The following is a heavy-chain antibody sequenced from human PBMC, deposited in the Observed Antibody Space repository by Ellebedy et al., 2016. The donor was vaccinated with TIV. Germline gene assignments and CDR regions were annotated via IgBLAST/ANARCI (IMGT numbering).Heavy chain of an antibody. D-gene: IGHD4-23*01. CDR1: GFTFSDSY. Sequence: GESLRLSXKASGFTFSDSYMSWIRQTPGRGLEWLSFISSSSGYTKPADSVKGRFTISRDNAKNLLYLQMDSLSADDTAVYYCARNYGGNSGIEHWGQGTRVTVSS. J-gene: IGHJ4*02. V-gene: IGHV3-11*03. CDR3: ARNYGGNSGIEH. CDR2: ISSSSGYT.